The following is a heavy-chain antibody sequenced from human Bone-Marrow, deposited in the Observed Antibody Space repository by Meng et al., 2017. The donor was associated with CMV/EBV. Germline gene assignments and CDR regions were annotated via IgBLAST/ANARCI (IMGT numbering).Heavy chain of an antibody. Sequence: GESLKISCAASGFTFSDYYMSWIRQAPGKGLEWVSYISSSGSTIYYADSVKGRFTISRDNAKNSLYLQMNSLRAEDTAVYYCARDVFGLQSPFDYWGQGTLVTVPS. D-gene: IGHD5-24*01. CDR3: ARDVFGLQSPFDY. J-gene: IGHJ4*02. CDR1: GFTFSDYY. CDR2: ISSSGSTI. V-gene: IGHV3-11*01.